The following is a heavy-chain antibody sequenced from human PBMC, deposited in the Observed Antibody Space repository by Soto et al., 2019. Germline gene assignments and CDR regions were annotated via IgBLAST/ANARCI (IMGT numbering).Heavy chain of an antibody. CDR1: GDSVSSNSSG. D-gene: IGHD1-26*01. CDR3: ARGEQYSGRIFDY. J-gene: IGHJ4*01. Sequence: PTQPLSLPGDSTGDSVSSNSSGWSGVRQSPSRGLEWLGRTYYRSKLYYEYAVSVRGRITINPDTSKNQYSLQLNSVTPEDTAVYFCARGEQYSGRIFDYWGQGTLVTVSS. V-gene: IGHV6-1*01. CDR2: TYYRSKLYY.